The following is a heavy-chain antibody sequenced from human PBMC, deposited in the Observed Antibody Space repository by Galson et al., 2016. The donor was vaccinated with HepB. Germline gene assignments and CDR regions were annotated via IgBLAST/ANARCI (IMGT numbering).Heavy chain of an antibody. Sequence: SLRLSCAASGFTFSSYGMHWVRQAPGKGLEWVAFISYGGSNKKYADSVKSRFTISRDNSKKTLYLQMNSLRAEATAVYYCSKDGRIYCSSASCHDHFHYWGQGTLVTVSS. CDR2: ISYGGSNK. V-gene: IGHV3-30*18. D-gene: IGHD2-2*01. J-gene: IGHJ4*02. CDR1: GFTFSSYG. CDR3: SKDGRIYCSSASCHDHFHY.